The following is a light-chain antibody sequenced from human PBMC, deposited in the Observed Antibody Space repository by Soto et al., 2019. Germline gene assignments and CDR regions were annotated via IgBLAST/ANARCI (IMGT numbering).Light chain of an antibody. CDR3: QQSYSALPWT. Sequence: DIQMTQSPSSLSASVGDRVTITCRASQSISSYLNWYQQKPGEAPKLLIYAASSLQSGVPSRFSGSGSGTDFTLTISSLQPEDFAIYYCQQSYSALPWTFGQGTKVEIK. CDR2: AAS. V-gene: IGKV1-39*01. CDR1: QSISSY. J-gene: IGKJ1*01.